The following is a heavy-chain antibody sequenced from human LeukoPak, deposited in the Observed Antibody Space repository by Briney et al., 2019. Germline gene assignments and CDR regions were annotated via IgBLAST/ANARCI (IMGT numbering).Heavy chain of an antibody. CDR1: GGSISSSSYY. V-gene: IGHV4-39*02. Sequence: SETLSLTCTVSGGSISSSSYYWGWMRQAPGKGVEGIGRIYYSGSTYDNPSLKSRDTISVDTSKNQVSQKQSSVTAADTAVYYCARDLIGYCSSTSCYGWGQGTLVTVSS. J-gene: IGHJ4*02. CDR2: IYYSGST. CDR3: ARDLIGYCSSTSCYG. D-gene: IGHD2-2*01.